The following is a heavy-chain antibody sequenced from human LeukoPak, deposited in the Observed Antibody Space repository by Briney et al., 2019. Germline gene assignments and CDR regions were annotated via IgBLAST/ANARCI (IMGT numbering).Heavy chain of an antibody. CDR3: ARGRRITMIVVVNFDY. D-gene: IGHD3-22*01. J-gene: IGHJ4*02. CDR2: INHSGGT. Sequence: PSETLSLTCAVYGGSFSGYYWSWIRQPPGKGLEWIGEINHSGGTNYNPSLKSRVTISVDTSKNQFSQKLSSVTAADTAVYYCARGRRITMIVVVNFDYWGQGTLVTVSS. CDR1: GGSFSGYY. V-gene: IGHV4-34*01.